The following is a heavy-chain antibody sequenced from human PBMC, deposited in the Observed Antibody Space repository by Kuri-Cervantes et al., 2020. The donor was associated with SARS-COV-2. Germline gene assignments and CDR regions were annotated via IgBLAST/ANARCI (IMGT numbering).Heavy chain of an antibody. CDR2: IWYDGSNK. J-gene: IGHJ6*02. Sequence: GGSLRLSCAASGFTFSSYAMHWVRQAPGKGLGWVAVIWYDGSNKYHADSVKGRFTISSDNSKTTLYLQMNSLRAEDTAVYYCARSLYGGTSWYYGMDVWGQGTTVTVSS. V-gene: IGHV3-33*01. CDR3: ARSLYGGTSWYYGMDV. CDR1: GFTFSSYA. D-gene: IGHD4-23*01.